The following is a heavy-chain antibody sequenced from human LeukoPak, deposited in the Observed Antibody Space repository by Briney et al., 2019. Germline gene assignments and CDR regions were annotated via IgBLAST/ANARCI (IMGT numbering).Heavy chain of an antibody. CDR1: GFTFSSYG. CDR3: ARGGNYYGSSGWFDP. D-gene: IGHD3-10*01. Sequence: GRSLRRSCAASGFTFSSYGMHWVRQAPGKGLEWVAVIWYDGSNKYYADSVKGRFTISRDNSKNTLYLQMNSLRAEDTAVYYCARGGNYYGSSGWFDPWGKGTLVTVSS. CDR2: IWYDGSNK. V-gene: IGHV3-33*01. J-gene: IGHJ5*02.